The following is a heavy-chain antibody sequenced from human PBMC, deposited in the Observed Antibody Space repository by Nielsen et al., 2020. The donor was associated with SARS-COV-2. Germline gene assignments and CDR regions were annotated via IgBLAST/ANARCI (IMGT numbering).Heavy chain of an antibody. Sequence: SETLSLTCTVFGGSIGSYYWSWIRQPPGKGLEWIGHIFNTGSTSYNPSLRSRVTILVDTSKNQFSLKLSSVTAADTAVYYCARIITIFGVVIALDYWGQGTLVTVSS. CDR2: IFNTGST. J-gene: IGHJ4*02. CDR1: GGSIGSYY. CDR3: ARIITIFGVVIALDY. D-gene: IGHD3-3*01. V-gene: IGHV4-59*12.